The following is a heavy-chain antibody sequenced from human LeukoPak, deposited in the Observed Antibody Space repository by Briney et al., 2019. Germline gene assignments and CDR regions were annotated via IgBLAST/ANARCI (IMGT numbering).Heavy chain of an antibody. Sequence: PSETLSLTCTVSGGSISSYYWSWIRQPPGKGLEWVGDIYYSGSTNYNPSLKSGVTISVDTSKNHISLRLSSVTAADTPVYYCASSDSGYDFWFDSWGPGTLGTV. J-gene: IGHJ5*01. CDR3: ASSDSGYDFWFDS. CDR1: GGSISSYY. CDR2: IYYSGST. D-gene: IGHD5-12*01. V-gene: IGHV4-59*01.